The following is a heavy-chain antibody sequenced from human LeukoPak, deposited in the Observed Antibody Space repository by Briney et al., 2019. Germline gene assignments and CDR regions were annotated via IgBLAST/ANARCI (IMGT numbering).Heavy chain of an antibody. Sequence: ASVKVSCKASGYTFTRYYIHWARQAPGQGLEWMGIINPSDDSTTYAQKFQGRVTMTRDMSTSTVYMELSSLRSEDTAVYYCSRDYGGNSKLDTWGQGTLVTVYS. CDR3: SRDYGGNSKLDT. CDR1: GYTFTRYY. J-gene: IGHJ5*02. D-gene: IGHD4-23*01. V-gene: IGHV1-46*01. CDR2: INPSDDST.